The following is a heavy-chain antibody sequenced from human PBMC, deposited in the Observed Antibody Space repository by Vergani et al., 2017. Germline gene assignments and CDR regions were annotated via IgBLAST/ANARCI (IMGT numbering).Heavy chain of an antibody. V-gene: IGHV1-2*02. D-gene: IGHD2-2*01. CDR3: ARYKMGIVVPAAQIPYYYMDV. CDR1: GYTFTGYY. CDR2: INPNSGGT. Sequence: VQLVQSGAEVKKPGASAKVFCKASGYTFTGYYMHWVRQAPGQGLEWMGWINPNSGGTNYEQKLQGRVTMNSDTSISTAYMEQSRLGADDTAVYYCARYKMGIVVPAAQIPYYYMDVWGKXP. J-gene: IGHJ6*03.